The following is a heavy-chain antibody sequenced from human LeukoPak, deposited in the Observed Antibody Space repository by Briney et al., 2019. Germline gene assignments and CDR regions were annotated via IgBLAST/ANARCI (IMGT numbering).Heavy chain of an antibody. D-gene: IGHD3-22*01. J-gene: IGHJ1*01. V-gene: IGHV3-74*01. CDR3: ARAPSEIGGYYPEYFRH. CDR2: IKSDGST. Sequence: GGSLRLSCAASGFTFSSYWMHWVRHALGKGLVWVSRIKSDGSTNYADSVKGRFTISRDNAKNTLSLQMNSLRAEDTGVYYCARAPSEIGGYYPEYFRHWSQGTLVTVSS. CDR1: GFTFSSYW.